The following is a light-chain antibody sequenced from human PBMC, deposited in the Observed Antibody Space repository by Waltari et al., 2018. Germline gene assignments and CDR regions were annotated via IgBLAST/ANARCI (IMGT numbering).Light chain of an antibody. CDR3: MQTLQTPFT. CDR1: QSLLHSNGYSY. CDR2: LGS. Sequence: DIVMTQSPLSLPVTPGEPASISCRSSQSLLHSNGYSYLAWYLQKAGQSPQLLIYLGSFRASGVPDRFSGSGSGTDFTLKISRVEAEDVGVYYCMQTLQTPFTFGPGTKVDIK. V-gene: IGKV2-28*01. J-gene: IGKJ3*01.